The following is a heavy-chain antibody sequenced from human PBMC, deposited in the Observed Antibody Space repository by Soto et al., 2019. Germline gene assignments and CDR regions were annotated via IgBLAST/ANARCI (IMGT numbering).Heavy chain of an antibody. CDR2: IYHSGST. J-gene: IGHJ4*02. CDR3: AGGSGSGSYDN. Sequence: QVQLQESGPGLVKPSGTLSLTCAVSGVSISSSTWWSCVRQPPGKGLEWIGEIYHSGSTNYNPSLKRRATISVDKSNNQFSLKLTYVTAADTAVYYCAGGSGSGSYDNWGQGTLVSFSS. D-gene: IGHD3-10*01. CDR1: GVSISSSTW. V-gene: IGHV4-4*02.